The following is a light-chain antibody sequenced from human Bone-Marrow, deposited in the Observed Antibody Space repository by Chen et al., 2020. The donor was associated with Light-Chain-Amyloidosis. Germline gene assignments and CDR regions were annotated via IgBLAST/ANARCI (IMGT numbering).Light chain of an antibody. CDR2: EVT. Sequence: QSALTQPASVSGSPGQSITIACTGTSSDVGDDNHVSWYQPHPDKAPKLIIYEVTNRPSWVPDRFSGSKSDNTASLTIAGLQNEDEADYFCSSYTITNTLVFGSGTRVTVL. CDR1: SSDVGDDNH. J-gene: IGLJ1*01. CDR3: SSYTITNTLV. V-gene: IGLV2-14*01.